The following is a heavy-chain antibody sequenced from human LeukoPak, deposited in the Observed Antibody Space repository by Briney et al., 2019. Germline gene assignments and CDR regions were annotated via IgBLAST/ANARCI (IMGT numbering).Heavy chain of an antibody. CDR1: GDSVSSNSVT. CDR3: ARRLTQYDCFDP. Sequence: SQTLSLTCAVSGDSVSSNSVTWNWLRQSPSRSLDWLGRTYYRSTWYNDYAVSVRGRTTANPDTSKNQFSLHLNSVTPEDTAVYYCARRLTQYDCFDPWGQGILVTVSS. CDR2: TYYRSTWYN. D-gene: IGHD2-2*01. J-gene: IGHJ5*02. V-gene: IGHV6-1*01.